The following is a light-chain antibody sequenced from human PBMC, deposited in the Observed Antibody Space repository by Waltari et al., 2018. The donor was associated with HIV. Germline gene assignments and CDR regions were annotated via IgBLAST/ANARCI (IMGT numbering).Light chain of an antibody. V-gene: IGLV7-46*01. Sequence: QPVGTQEPSLTVSPGGTVILTCAASAGSGHRGHCTYWFQQRPGQAPKTLIFDSNNRYSWTPARFTGSLLGGKAALTLTGAQPEDDADYYCLLSYDGDVVFGGGTKLTVL. CDR2: DSN. CDR1: AGSGHRGHC. J-gene: IGLJ2*01. CDR3: LLSYDGDVV.